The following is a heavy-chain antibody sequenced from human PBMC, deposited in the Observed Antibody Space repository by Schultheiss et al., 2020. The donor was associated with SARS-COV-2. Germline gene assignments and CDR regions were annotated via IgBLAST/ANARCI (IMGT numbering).Heavy chain of an antibody. CDR3: ARRYCSGTSCYTARWYYYMDV. D-gene: IGHD2-2*02. CDR1: GGSISSGGYY. J-gene: IGHJ6*03. CDR2: INHSGRT. Sequence: SETLSLTCTVSGGSISSGGYYWSWIRQPPGKGLEWIGEINHSGRTNYNPSLKSRVSISIDTSKNQFSLKLNSVTPADTAVYYCARRYCSGTSCYTARWYYYMDVWGKGTTVTVSS. V-gene: IGHV4-39*07.